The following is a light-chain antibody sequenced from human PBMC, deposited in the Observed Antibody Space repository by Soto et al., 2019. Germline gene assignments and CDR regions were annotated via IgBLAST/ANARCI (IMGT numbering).Light chain of an antibody. V-gene: IGKV3-20*01. CDR1: QSVSSNY. CDR2: GAS. CDR3: QQYGSSPQT. J-gene: IGKJ1*01. Sequence: EIVLTQSPGTLSLSPGERATLSCRASQSVSSNYLGWYQQKPGQAPRLLIYGASSGATGIPDRFSGSGSGTDFTLTISRLEPEDFAVYYCQQYGSSPQTFGQGTKVEIK.